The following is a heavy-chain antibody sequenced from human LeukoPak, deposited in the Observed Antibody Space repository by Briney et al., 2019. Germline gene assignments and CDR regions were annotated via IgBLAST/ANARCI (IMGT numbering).Heavy chain of an antibody. V-gene: IGHV1-2*02. D-gene: IGHD4-17*01. Sequence: ASVKVSCKASGYTFTCYYMHWVRQAPGQGLEWMGWINPNSGGTNYAQKFQGRVTMTRDTSISTAYMELSRLRSDDTAVYYCARDPDYGDYFDYWGQGTLVTVSS. CDR1: GYTFTCYY. CDR2: INPNSGGT. J-gene: IGHJ4*02. CDR3: ARDPDYGDYFDY.